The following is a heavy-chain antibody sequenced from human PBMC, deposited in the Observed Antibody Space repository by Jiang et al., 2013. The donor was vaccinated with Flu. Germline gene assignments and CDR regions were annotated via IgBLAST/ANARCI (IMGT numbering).Heavy chain of an antibody. CDR3: AKGFYPLVPAVNLGFFDY. J-gene: IGHJ4*02. Sequence: VQLLESGGGVVQPGRSLRLSCAASGFTFSTYAMHWVRQAPGKGLEWVAVISSDGSNRHYADSVKGRFTISRDNSKNTLYLQMNSLRADDSAVFYCAKGFYPLVPAVNLGFFDYWGQGTLVTVSS. V-gene: IGHV3-30*18. CDR2: ISSDGSNR. CDR1: GFTFSTYA. D-gene: IGHD2-2*01.